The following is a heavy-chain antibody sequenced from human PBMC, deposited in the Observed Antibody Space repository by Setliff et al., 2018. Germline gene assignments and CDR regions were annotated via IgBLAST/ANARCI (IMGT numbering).Heavy chain of an antibody. CDR1: GYTFTSYG. J-gene: IGHJ5*02. CDR3: VRAPPTVVIPPGRAFFDP. D-gene: IGHD2-2*01. CDR2: ISAYNGNI. V-gene: IGHV1-18*01. Sequence: ASVKVSCKVSGYTFTSYGVSWVRQAPGQGLEWMGWISAYNGNINYAQKFQGRVTMTTDTYTSTANMELRSLRSDDTAVYYCVRAPPTVVIPPGRAFFDPWGQGTLVTVSS.